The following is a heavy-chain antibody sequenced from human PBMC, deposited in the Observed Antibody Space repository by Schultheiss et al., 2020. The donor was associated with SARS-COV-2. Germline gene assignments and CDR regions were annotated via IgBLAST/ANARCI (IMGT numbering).Heavy chain of an antibody. CDR1: GFTFSSYA. J-gene: IGHJ3*02. CDR3: ARAGGIIVVGSFDI. V-gene: IGHV3-48*04. D-gene: IGHD2-2*01. Sequence: GGSLRLSCAASGFTFSSYAMSWVRQAPGKGLEWVSYISSSGSTIYYADSVKGRFTISRDNAKNSLYLQMNSLRAEDTAVYYCARAGGIIVVGSFDIWGQGTMVTVSS. CDR2: ISSSGSTI.